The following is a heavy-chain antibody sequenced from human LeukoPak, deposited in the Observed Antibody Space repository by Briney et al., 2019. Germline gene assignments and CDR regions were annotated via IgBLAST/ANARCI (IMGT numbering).Heavy chain of an antibody. V-gene: IGHV3-20*04. CDR2: MNWNGGST. Sequence: GGSLRLSCAASGFTFSSYWMTWVRQAPGKGLEWVSHMNWNGGSTGYADSVKGRFTISRDNAKKSLYLQMNSLRVEDTALYYCASAIAVAGSYWYFDLWGRGTLVTVSS. CDR1: GFTFSSYW. D-gene: IGHD6-19*01. J-gene: IGHJ2*01. CDR3: ASAIAVAGSYWYFDL.